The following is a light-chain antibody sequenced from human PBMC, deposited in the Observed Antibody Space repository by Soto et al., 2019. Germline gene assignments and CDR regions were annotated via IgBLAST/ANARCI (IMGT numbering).Light chain of an antibody. CDR1: QSIGSD. CDR3: QQYDNWPTWT. V-gene: IGKV3-15*01. J-gene: IGKJ1*01. Sequence: EIVMTQSPATLSGSPGERATLSCRASQSIGSDLAWYQQKPGQAPRLLIFRASTRATGTPARFSGSGSGTEFSLTISSLQSEDFAVYYCQQYDNWPTWTFGQGTKVDTK. CDR2: RAS.